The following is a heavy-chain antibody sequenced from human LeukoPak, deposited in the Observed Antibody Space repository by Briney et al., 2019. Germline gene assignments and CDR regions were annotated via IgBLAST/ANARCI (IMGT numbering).Heavy chain of an antibody. CDR2: ISYDGSNK. V-gene: IGHV3-30*04. CDR3: ARVYYGSGRLYYYYYYMDV. J-gene: IGHJ6*03. D-gene: IGHD3-10*01. CDR1: GFTFSSYA. Sequence: GGSLRLSCAASGFTFSSYAMHWVRQAPGKGLEWVAVISYDGSNKYYADSVKGRFTISRDNAKNSLYLQMNSLRAEDTAVYYCARVYYGSGRLYYYYYYMDVWGKGTTATISS.